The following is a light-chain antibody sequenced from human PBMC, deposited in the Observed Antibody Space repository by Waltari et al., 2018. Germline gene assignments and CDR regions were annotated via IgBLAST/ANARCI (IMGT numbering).Light chain of an antibody. Sequence: QSALTQPRSVSGSPGQSVTIPCTGTSSDVGGNNHVSWYQQRPGKAPKLMIYDVSKRPSGVPDRVSGSKSGNTASLTISGLQAEDEADYYCCAYANTNNFYLVFGGGTELTVL. CDR1: SSDVGGNNH. J-gene: IGLJ2*01. CDR3: CAYANTNNFYLV. V-gene: IGLV2-11*01. CDR2: DVS.